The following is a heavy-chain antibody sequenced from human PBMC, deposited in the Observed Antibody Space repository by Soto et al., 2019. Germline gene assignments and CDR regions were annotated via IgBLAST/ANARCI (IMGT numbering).Heavy chain of an antibody. J-gene: IGHJ6*02. CDR3: ARYIPGVRYYGMDV. CDR2: IGESGTPT. Sequence: EVQLLESGGGLVQPGGSLRLPCAASGFIFSSYAMKWVRQAPGKGLEWVSLIGESGTPTYYADSVKGRFTISRDNSGNTLFLEMYSLRAEDTAVYYCARYIPGVRYYGMDVWGQGTTVTVSS. CDR1: GFIFSSYA. V-gene: IGHV3-23*01. D-gene: IGHD2-2*01.